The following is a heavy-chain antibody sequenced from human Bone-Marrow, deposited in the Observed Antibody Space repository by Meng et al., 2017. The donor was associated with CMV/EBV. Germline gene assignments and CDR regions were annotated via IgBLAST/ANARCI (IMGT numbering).Heavy chain of an antibody. D-gene: IGHD5-12*01. CDR2: ISSSSSYI. V-gene: IGHV3-21*01. CDR3: ARDRLLNIGYYYYYSYYGMDV. Sequence: GESLKISCAASGFTFSSYSMNWVRQAPGKGLEWVSSISSSSSYIYYADSVKGRFTISRDNAKNSLYLQMNSLRADDTAVYYCARDRLLNIGYYYYYSYYGMDVWGQGTTVAVSS. CDR1: GFTFSSYS. J-gene: IGHJ6*02.